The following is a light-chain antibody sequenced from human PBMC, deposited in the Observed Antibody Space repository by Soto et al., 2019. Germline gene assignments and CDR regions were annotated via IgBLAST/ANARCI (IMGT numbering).Light chain of an antibody. Sequence: EIVMTQSPATLSVSPGERATLSCRASQSVSSNLAWYQQKAGQAPRLLIYGASTRATGIPARFSGSGSGTEFTLTIRSLQCEDFALYYCQQYNNWPRTFGQGTNVEI. CDR3: QQYNNWPRT. V-gene: IGKV3-15*01. CDR1: QSVSSN. J-gene: IGKJ1*01. CDR2: GAS.